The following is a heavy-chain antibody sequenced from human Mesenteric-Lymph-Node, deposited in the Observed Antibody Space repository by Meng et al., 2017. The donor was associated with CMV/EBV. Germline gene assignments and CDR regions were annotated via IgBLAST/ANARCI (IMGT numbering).Heavy chain of an antibody. Sequence: GESLKISCAASGFTFSSYEMTWVRQAPGKGLECVSYIDSSGDTINYADSVKGRFTISRDNAKNSLYLQMYSLRAEDTAVYYCARERYDYGDFYFDYWGQGALVTVSS. J-gene: IGHJ4*02. CDR2: IDSSGDTI. CDR3: ARERYDYGDFYFDY. V-gene: IGHV3-48*03. CDR1: GFTFSSYE. D-gene: IGHD4/OR15-4a*01.